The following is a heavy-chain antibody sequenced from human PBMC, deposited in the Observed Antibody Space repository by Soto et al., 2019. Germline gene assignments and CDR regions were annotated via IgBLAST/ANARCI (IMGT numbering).Heavy chain of an antibody. CDR1: GFIFSDYD. CDR3: AKFLSMIVADTFHI. J-gene: IGHJ3*02. V-gene: IGHV3-30*18. CDR2: ISNDGSEK. D-gene: IGHD3-22*01. Sequence: QVQLVESGGGVVQPGRSLRLSCAASGFIFSDYDMHWVRQAPGKGLEWVAFISNDGSEKSYADSVKGRFSLSRDNSKNSLYLHMNSLRPEDTAVYYCAKFLSMIVADTFHIWGQGAVGTVSS.